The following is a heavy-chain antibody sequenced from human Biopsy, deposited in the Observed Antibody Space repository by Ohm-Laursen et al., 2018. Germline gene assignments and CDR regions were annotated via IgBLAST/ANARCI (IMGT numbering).Heavy chain of an antibody. CDR2: INCKTGAT. CDR1: SYTFTDYN. Sequence: AASVKVSCKAPSYTFTDYNIHWMRQAPGQGLEWLGYINCKTGATNYAQKFQGTVTMTRDTSISTAYLALGSLRSAATAIYYCARVPLNGHKHFDYWGQGSLVTVSS. CDR3: ARVPLNGHKHFDY. J-gene: IGHJ4*02. D-gene: IGHD2-8*01. V-gene: IGHV1-2*02.